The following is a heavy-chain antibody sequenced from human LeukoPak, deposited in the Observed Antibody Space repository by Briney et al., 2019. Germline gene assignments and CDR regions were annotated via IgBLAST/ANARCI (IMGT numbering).Heavy chain of an antibody. Sequence: ASVKVSCKASGYTLTSYGISWVRQAPGQGLEWMGWISAYNGNTNYAQKLQGRVTMTTDTSTSTAYMELRSLRSDDTAVYYCARVGSYYDFWSGPTPIDYWGQGTLVTVSS. J-gene: IGHJ4*02. V-gene: IGHV1-18*01. CDR3: ARVGSYYDFWSGPTPIDY. CDR1: GYTLTSYG. CDR2: ISAYNGNT. D-gene: IGHD3-3*01.